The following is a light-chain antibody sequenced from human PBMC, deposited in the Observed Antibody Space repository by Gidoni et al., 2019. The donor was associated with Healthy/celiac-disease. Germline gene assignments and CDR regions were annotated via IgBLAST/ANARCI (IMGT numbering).Light chain of an antibody. CDR1: QSVLYSSNNKNY. J-gene: IGKJ2*01. CDR3: QQYYSTPPT. CDR2: WAS. V-gene: IGKV4-1*01. Sequence: DIVMTQSPDTLDVSLGERATINCKSSQSVLYSSNNKNYLAWYQQKPGQPPNLLIYWASTRESGVPDRFSGSGSGTDFTLTISSLQAEDVAVYYCQQYYSTPPTFGQGTKLEIK.